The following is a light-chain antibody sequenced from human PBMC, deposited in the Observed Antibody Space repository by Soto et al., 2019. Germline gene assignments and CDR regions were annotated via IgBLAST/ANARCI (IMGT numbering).Light chain of an antibody. CDR3: QQYNNWPFT. J-gene: IGKJ3*01. CDR2: GAS. V-gene: IGKV3-15*01. CDR1: QSVSSN. Sequence: EIVMRQSPATLSVSPGERATLSCRASQSVSSNLAWYQQKPGQAPRLLIYGASTRATGIPARFSGSGSGTEFTLTISSLQSEDFAVYYCQQYNNWPFTFGPGTKVDIK.